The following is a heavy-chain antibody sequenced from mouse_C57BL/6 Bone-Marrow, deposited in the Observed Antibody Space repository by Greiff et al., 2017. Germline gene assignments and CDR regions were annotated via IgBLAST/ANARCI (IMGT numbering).Heavy chain of an antibody. J-gene: IGHJ3*01. D-gene: IGHD2-4*01. CDR1: GYTFTDYE. Sequence: SGAELVRPGASVTLSCKASGYTFTDYEMQWVKQTPVHGLEWIGAIDPETGGTAYNQKFKGKAILTADKSSSTAYMELRSRTSEDSSVYYCTGYYDYDDWGQGTLVTVSA. V-gene: IGHV1-15*01. CDR3: TGYYDYDD. CDR2: IDPETGGT.